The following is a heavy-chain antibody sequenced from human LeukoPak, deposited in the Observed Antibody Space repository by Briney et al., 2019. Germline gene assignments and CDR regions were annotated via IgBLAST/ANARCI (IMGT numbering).Heavy chain of an antibody. J-gene: IGHJ4*02. Sequence: AGGSLTLSCEDSGFTFRSYEMNWVRQAPGKGLEWIAYLSSSGSAFSYADSVKGRFTISRDNAKDSLYLQMNSLRAEDTAVYYCARDPGSGYEEHFDYWGQGTLVTVSS. V-gene: IGHV3-48*03. CDR2: LSSSGSAF. CDR3: ARDPGSGYEEHFDY. D-gene: IGHD5-12*01. CDR1: GFTFRSYE.